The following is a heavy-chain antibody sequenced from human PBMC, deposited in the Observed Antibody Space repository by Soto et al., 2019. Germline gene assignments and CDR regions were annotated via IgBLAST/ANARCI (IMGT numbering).Heavy chain of an antibody. CDR1: GFTFSSYG. CDR3: AKEPIVAINYFDY. V-gene: IGHV3-30*18. D-gene: IGHD5-12*01. Sequence: GSLRLSCAASGFTFSSYGMHWVRQAPGKGLEWVAVISYDGSNKYYADSAKGRFTISRDNSKNTLYLQMNSLRAEDTAVYYCAKEPIVAINYFDYWGQGTLVTVSS. J-gene: IGHJ4*02. CDR2: ISYDGSNK.